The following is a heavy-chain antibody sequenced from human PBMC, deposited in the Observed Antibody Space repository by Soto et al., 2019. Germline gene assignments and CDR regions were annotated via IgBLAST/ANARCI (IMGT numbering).Heavy chain of an antibody. CDR2: IYYSGST. Sequence: SETLSLTCTVSGGSISSGDYYWSWIRQPPGKGLEWIGYIYYSGSTYYNPSLKSRVTISVDTSKNQFSLKLSSVTAADTAVYYCARVMYYYDSSGYYDAYYSGMDVWGQGTTVTVSS. D-gene: IGHD3-22*01. CDR1: GGSISSGDYY. V-gene: IGHV4-30-4*01. J-gene: IGHJ6*02. CDR3: ARVMYYYDSSGYYDAYYSGMDV.